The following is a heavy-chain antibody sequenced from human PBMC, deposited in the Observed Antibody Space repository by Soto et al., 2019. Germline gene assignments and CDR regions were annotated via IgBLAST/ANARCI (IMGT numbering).Heavy chain of an antibody. CDR1: VYSFAGYW. D-gene: IGHD3-22*01. V-gene: IGHV5-10-1*01. J-gene: IGHJ4*02. CDR3: AKVVDYDSTGYYSHLDH. Sequence: GESLKISCKGSVYSFAGYWITWVRQMPGKGLEWMGRIDPSDSQTYYSPSFRGHVTISAAKSITTVFLQWSSLRAEDTAVYYCAKVVDYDSTGYYSHLDHWGQGTLVTVSS. CDR2: IDPSDSQT.